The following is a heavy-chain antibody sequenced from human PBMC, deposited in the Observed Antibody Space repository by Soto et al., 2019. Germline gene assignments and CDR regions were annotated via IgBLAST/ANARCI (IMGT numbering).Heavy chain of an antibody. V-gene: IGHV4-61*08. J-gene: IGHJ4*02. CDR2: INHSGST. CDR3: ARDKITGLFDY. D-gene: IGHD2-8*02. CDR1: GASVSSGGYF. Sequence: SETLSLTCSVSGASVSSGGYFWTWIRQPPGTGLEWIGEINHSGSTNYNPSLKSRVTISVDTSKNQFSLKLTSVTAADTAVYYCARDKITGLFDYWGQGTLVTFSS.